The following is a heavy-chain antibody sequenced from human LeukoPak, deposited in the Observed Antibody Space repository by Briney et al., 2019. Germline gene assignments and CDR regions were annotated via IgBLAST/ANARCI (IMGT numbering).Heavy chain of an antibody. CDR2: ITRSSNTK. CDR3: ARGIFYGSGSQSFDY. D-gene: IGHD3-10*01. Sequence: PGGSPRLSCAASGFTFSYYSMSWIRQAPGKGLEWISYITRSSNTKPVADSVKGRFTISRDNAKESLYLQMDRLRAEDTAFYYCARGIFYGSGSQSFDYWGQGTLVTVP. J-gene: IGHJ4*02. V-gene: IGHV3-48*01. CDR1: GFTFSYYS.